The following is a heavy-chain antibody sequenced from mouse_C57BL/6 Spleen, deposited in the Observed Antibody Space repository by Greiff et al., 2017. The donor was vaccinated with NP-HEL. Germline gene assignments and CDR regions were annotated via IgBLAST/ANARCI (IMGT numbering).Heavy chain of an antibody. J-gene: IGHJ4*01. Sequence: VQLQQSGPVLVKPGASVKMSCKASGYTFTDYYMNWVKQSHGKSLEWIGVINPYNGGTSYNQKFKGKATLTVDKSSSTAYMKLNSLTSEESAVYYCAEDGSSLYAMDYWGQGTSVTVSS. CDR3: AEDGSSLYAMDY. V-gene: IGHV1-19*01. CDR2: INPYNGGT. D-gene: IGHD1-1*01. CDR1: GYTFTDYY.